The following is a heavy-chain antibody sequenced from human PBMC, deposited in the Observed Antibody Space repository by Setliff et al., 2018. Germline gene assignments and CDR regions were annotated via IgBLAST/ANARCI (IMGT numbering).Heavy chain of an antibody. V-gene: IGHV4-34*01. J-gene: IGHJ6*03. CDR2: MNHSGSA. CDR1: GGAFSGYY. D-gene: IGHD3-9*01. CDR3: ATMRNYYETGYYGSHYYYYMDV. Sequence: PSETLSLTCAVYGGAFSGYYWAWIRQPPGKGLEWIGEMNHSGSADYNPSLKSRVTISVDTSKNQFSLKLNSVTAADTAVYYCATMRNYYETGYYGSHYYYYMDVWGKGTTVTVSS.